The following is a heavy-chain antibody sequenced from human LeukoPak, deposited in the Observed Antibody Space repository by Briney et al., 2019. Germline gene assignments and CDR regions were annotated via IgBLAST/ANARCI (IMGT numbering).Heavy chain of an antibody. Sequence: PSETLSLTCTVSGYSISNGYYWSWIRQPPGKGLEWIGSLYHSGSTFYNPSLKNRVSISVDTSKNQFSLKLSSVTAADTAVYYCASPRDIVVVVDATAGYFDLWGRGTLFTVSS. J-gene: IGHJ2*01. CDR2: LYHSGST. CDR1: GYSISNGYY. CDR3: ASPRDIVVVVDATAGYFDL. V-gene: IGHV4-38-2*02. D-gene: IGHD2-15*01.